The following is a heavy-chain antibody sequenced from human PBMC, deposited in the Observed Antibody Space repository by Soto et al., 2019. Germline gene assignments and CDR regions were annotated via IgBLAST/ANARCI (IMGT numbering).Heavy chain of an antibody. CDR2: ISSTTNYI. CDR3: ARESEDLTSNFDY. V-gene: IGHV3-21*06. Sequence: PGGSLRLSCAASGFIFTRYSMNWVRQAPGKGLEWVSPISSTTNYIYYGDSMKGRFTISRDNAKNSLYLEMNSLRAEDTAVYYCARESEDLTSNFDYWGQGTLFTVSS. J-gene: IGHJ4*02. CDR1: GFIFTRYS.